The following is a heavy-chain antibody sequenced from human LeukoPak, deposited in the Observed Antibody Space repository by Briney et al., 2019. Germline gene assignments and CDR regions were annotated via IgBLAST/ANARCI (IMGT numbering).Heavy chain of an antibody. CDR3: AREYYYDSSGYYFVGHAFDI. Sequence: PGGSLRLSCAASGFTFSSYAMHWVRQAPGKGLEWVAVISYDGSNKYYADSVKGRFTISRDNSKNTLYLQMNSLRAEDTAVYYCAREYYYDSSGYYFVGHAFDIWGQGTMVTVSS. CDR1: GFTFSSYA. CDR2: ISYDGSNK. D-gene: IGHD3-22*01. J-gene: IGHJ3*02. V-gene: IGHV3-30*04.